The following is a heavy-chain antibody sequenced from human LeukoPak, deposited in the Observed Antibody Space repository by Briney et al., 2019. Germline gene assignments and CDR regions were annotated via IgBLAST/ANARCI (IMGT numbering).Heavy chain of an antibody. CDR2: INHSGST. Sequence: NPSETLSLTCAVYGGSFSGYYWSWIRQPPGKGLEWIGEINHSGSTNYNPSLKSRVTISVDTSKNQCSLKLSSVTAADTAVYYCARVAPVLLRDFDWHGDGCFDYWGQGTLVTVSS. J-gene: IGHJ4*02. D-gene: IGHD3-9*01. V-gene: IGHV4-34*01. CDR1: GGSFSGYY. CDR3: ARVAPVLLRDFDWHGDGCFDY.